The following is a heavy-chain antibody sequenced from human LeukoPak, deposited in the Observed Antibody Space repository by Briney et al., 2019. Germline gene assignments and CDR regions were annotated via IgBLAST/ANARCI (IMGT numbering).Heavy chain of an antibody. V-gene: IGHV3-23*01. CDR3: AKGTGITAMVPEGFGY. D-gene: IGHD5-18*01. CDR1: GFTFSSYA. Sequence: PGGSLRLSCAASGFTFSSYAMSWVRQAPGKGLEWVSAISGSGGSTYYADSVKGRFTISRDNSKNTLYLQMNSLRAEDTAVYYCAKGTGITAMVPEGFGYWGQGTLVTVSS. CDR2: ISGSGGST. J-gene: IGHJ4*02.